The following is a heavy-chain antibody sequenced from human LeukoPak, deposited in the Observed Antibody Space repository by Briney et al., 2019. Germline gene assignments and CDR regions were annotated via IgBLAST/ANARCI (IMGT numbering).Heavy chain of an antibody. Sequence: ASVKVSCKASGYNFTDYSIHWVRQAPGRGLESLGWISPNGGASIYAQKFQGRVTMTRDTSINTAYMELSRLTSDDTAVYYCARVLDLRIQVWPFDYWGQGTLVTVSS. V-gene: IGHV1-2*02. CDR2: ISPNGGAS. J-gene: IGHJ4*02. D-gene: IGHD5-18*01. CDR1: GYNFTDYS. CDR3: ARVLDLRIQVWPFDY.